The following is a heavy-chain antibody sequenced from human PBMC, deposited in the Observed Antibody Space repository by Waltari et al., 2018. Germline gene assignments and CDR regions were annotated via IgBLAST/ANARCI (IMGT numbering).Heavy chain of an antibody. CDR3: ARGSVLLWFRELLGIFDY. J-gene: IGHJ4*02. Sequence: QLQLQESGPGLVKPSETLSLTCTVSGGSISSSSYYWGWIRQPPGKGLEWIGSIYYSGSTYYNPSLKGRVTISVDTSKNQFSLKLSSVTAADTAVYYCARGSVLLWFRELLGIFDYWGQGTLVTVSS. CDR1: GGSISSSSYY. CDR2: IYYSGST. D-gene: IGHD3-10*01. V-gene: IGHV4-39*07.